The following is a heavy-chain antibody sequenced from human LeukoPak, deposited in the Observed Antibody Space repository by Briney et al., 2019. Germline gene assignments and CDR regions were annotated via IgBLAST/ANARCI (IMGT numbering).Heavy chain of an antibody. Sequence: GGSLRLSCAASGFTFSSYWMSWVRQAPGKGLEWVANIKHDGSEKYYVDSVKGRFTISRDNSKNTVYLQMGSLSTEDTAVYYCARDTNREQDIWGQGTTVTVSS. CDR1: GFTFSSYW. CDR3: ARDTNREQDI. CDR2: IKHDGSEK. V-gene: IGHV3-7*01. D-gene: IGHD3-3*01. J-gene: IGHJ6*02.